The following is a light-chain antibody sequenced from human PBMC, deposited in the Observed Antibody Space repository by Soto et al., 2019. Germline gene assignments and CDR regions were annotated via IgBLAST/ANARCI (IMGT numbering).Light chain of an antibody. CDR2: GAS. CDR1: QNIDMY. V-gene: IGKV1-39*01. J-gene: IGKJ1*01. CDR3: QHTFNSPPWT. Sequence: DIHMTQSPSSLSASVGDTVTITCRASQNIDMYLNWYQQQPGKAPRVLISGASNLQSGVPSRFSGSGSGTDFTLTINRLQPEDFASYFCQHTFNSPPWTFGQGTKVDVK.